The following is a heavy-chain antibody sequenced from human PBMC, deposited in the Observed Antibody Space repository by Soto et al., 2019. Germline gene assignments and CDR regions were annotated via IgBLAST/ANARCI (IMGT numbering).Heavy chain of an antibody. Sequence: GASVKVSCKASGYTFTSYGISWVRQAPGQGLEWMGWISAYNGNTNYAQKLQGRVTMTTDTSTSTAYMELRSLRSDDTAVYYCARVGASVRYCSSTSCYGNWFDPWGQGTLVTVSS. CDR3: ARVGASVRYCSSTSCYGNWFDP. V-gene: IGHV1-18*01. CDR2: ISAYNGNT. J-gene: IGHJ5*02. D-gene: IGHD2-2*01. CDR1: GYTFTSYG.